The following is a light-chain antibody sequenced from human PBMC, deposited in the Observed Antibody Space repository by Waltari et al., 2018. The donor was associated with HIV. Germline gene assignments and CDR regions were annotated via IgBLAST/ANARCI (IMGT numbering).Light chain of an antibody. CDR2: KDT. V-gene: IGLV3-25*03. CDR1: SLSDQY. CDR3: QSTDRSDSYHV. J-gene: IGLJ1*01. Sequence: SYELTQPPSVSVSPGQTARITCSGDSLSDQYVHWYQQRPGQAPVLVMYKDTQRPSGVPDRFFGSTSGTTVTLTISGVQAEDEADYYCQSTDRSDSYHVFGGGTTVTVL.